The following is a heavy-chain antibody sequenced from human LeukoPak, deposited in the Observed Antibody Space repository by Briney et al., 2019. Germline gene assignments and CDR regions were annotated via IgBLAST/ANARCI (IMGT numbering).Heavy chain of an antibody. V-gene: IGHV4-38-2*01. D-gene: IGHD3-22*01. CDR3: ARVGGDDSTGHYSVDY. J-gene: IGHJ4*02. CDR2: LHHSGST. Sequence: SETLSLTCAVSGYSITSTYWWGWIRQTPGRGLEWIGSLHHSGSTSYSPSLKSRVTISVDTSKNQFSLRLSSVTAADTAVYYCARVGGDDSTGHYSVDYWGQGTLVTVPS. CDR1: GYSITSTYW.